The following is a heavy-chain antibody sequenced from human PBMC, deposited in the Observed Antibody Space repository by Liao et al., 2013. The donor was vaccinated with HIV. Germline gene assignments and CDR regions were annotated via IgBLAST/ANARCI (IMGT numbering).Heavy chain of an antibody. J-gene: IGHJ4*02. Sequence: QVQLQESGPGLVKPSETLSLTCTVSGGSISSYYWSWIRQPAGKGLEWIGRIYTSGSTNYNPSLKSRVTMSVDTSKNQFSLKLSSVTAADTAVYYCARAKGFYYDSSNYPLYFDYWGQGTLVTVSS. D-gene: IGHD3-22*01. CDR2: IYTSGST. CDR3: ARAKGFYYDSSNYPLYFDY. V-gene: IGHV4-4*07. CDR1: GGSISSYY.